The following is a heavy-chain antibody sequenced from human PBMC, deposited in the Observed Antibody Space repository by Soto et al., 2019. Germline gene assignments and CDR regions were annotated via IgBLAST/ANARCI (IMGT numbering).Heavy chain of an antibody. CDR2: IYPGDADT. V-gene: IGHV5-51*01. D-gene: IGHD3-9*01. CDR3: AGHETRYITSGHASDYYDLHV. J-gene: IGHJ6*02. CDR1: KYNFTNHW. Sequence: GESLKISCKGSKYNFTNHWVSWVRQMPGRGLEWMGIIYPGDADTRYSPSFQGQVTISADTSTNTAYLKWDTLKASDTAIYFCAGHETRYITSGHASDYYDLHVWGQGTTVTVSS.